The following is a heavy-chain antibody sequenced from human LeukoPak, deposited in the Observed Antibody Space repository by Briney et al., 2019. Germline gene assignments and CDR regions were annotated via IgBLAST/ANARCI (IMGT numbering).Heavy chain of an antibody. D-gene: IGHD4-11*01. CDR1: GFTFSSYA. V-gene: IGHV3-23*01. J-gene: IGHJ4*02. CDR3: AKEHDYSNYYYFDF. CDR2: LSGSGEST. Sequence: GGSLRLSCAASGFTFSSYAMSWVRQAPGKGLEWVSALSGSGESTYYADSVKGRFTISRDNSKNTLYLQMNSLRAEDTAVYYCAKEHDYSNYYYFDFWGQGTLVTVSS.